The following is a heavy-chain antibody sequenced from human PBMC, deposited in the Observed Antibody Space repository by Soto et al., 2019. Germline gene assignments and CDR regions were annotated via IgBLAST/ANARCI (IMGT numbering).Heavy chain of an antibody. J-gene: IGHJ4*02. D-gene: IGHD3-10*01. Sequence: GGSLRLSCAASGFTFSRFELHWVRQAPGKGLEWISYISSSGSTAYYAPSVEGRFTISRDNANNSVYLQMDSLRAEDTALYYCTRAAWFPYLSFYWGQGALVTISS. CDR2: ISSSGSTA. V-gene: IGHV3-48*03. CDR3: TRAAWFPYLSFY. CDR1: GFTFSRFE.